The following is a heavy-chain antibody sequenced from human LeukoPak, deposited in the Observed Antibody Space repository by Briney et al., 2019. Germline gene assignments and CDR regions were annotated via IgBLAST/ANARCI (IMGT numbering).Heavy chain of an antibody. CDR3: AKRLYGDYVDSAFDI. Sequence: PGGSLRLSCAASGFTFSSYGMSWVRQAPGKGLEWVSGISGSGGSTYYADSVKGRFTISRDNSKNTLYLQMNSLRAEDTAVYYCAKRLYGDYVDSAFDIWGQGTMVTVSS. CDR1: GFTFSSYG. CDR2: ISGSGGST. J-gene: IGHJ3*02. V-gene: IGHV3-23*01. D-gene: IGHD4-17*01.